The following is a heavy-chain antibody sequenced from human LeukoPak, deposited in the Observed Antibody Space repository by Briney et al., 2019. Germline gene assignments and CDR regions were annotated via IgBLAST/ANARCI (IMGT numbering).Heavy chain of an antibody. CDR2: ISSSSSTI. CDR1: GFTFSNYE. D-gene: IGHD3-22*01. V-gene: IGHV3-48*01. CDR3: ARGGYYDSSGYYPRDYYYYMDV. J-gene: IGHJ6*03. Sequence: GGSLRLSCAASGFTFSNYEMNWVRQAPGKGLEWVSYISSSSSTIYYADSVKGRFTISRDNAKNSLYLQMNSLRAEDTAVYYCARGGYYDSSGYYPRDYYYYMDVWGKGTTVTVSS.